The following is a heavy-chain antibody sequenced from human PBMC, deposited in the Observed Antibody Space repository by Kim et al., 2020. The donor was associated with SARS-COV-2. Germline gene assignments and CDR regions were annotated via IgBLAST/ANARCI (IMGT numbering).Heavy chain of an antibody. CDR1: GGSFSGYY. CDR2: INHSGST. D-gene: IGHD6-6*01. Sequence: SETLSLTCAVYGGSFSGYYWSWIRQPPGKGLEWIGEINHSGSTNYNPSLKSRVTISVDTSKNQFSLKLSSVTAADTAVYYCRIAARQHHYGMDVWGQGTTVTVSS. J-gene: IGHJ6*02. CDR3: RIAARQHHYGMDV. V-gene: IGHV4-34*01.